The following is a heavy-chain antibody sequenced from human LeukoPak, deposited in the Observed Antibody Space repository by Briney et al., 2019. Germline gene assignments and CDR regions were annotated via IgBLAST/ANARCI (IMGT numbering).Heavy chain of an antibody. J-gene: IGHJ6*03. CDR1: GYTLTELS. Sequence: ASVKVSCKVSGYTLTELSMNWVRQAPGKGLEWMGGFDSEDGETIYAQKFQGRVTMTEDTSTDTAYMELSSLRPEDTAVYYCATRDCSGGRCYGAYYYYMDVWGKGTTVTISS. V-gene: IGHV1-24*01. CDR2: FDSEDGET. D-gene: IGHD2-15*01. CDR3: ATRDCSGGRCYGAYYYYMDV.